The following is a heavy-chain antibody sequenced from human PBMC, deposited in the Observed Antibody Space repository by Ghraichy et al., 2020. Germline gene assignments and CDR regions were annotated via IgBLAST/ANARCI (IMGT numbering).Heavy chain of an antibody. CDR2: TYYRSKWYN. Sequence: SQTLSLTCAISGDSVSSNSAAWNWIRQSPSRGLEWLGRTYYRSKWYNDYAVSVKSRITINPDTSKNQFSLQLNSVTPEDTAVYYCARGVSDWRLVRLGWCNWFDPWGQGTLVTVSS. CDR1: GDSVSSNSAA. J-gene: IGHJ5*02. V-gene: IGHV6-1*01. CDR3: ARGVSDWRLVRLGWCNWFDP. D-gene: IGHD6-19*01.